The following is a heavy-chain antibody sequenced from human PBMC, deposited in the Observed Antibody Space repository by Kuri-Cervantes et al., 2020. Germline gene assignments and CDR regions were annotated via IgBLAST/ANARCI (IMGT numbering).Heavy chain of an antibody. Sequence: SETLSLTCTVSGGSISSGDYYWSWIRQPPGKGLEWIGYIYYSGSTYYNPSLKSRVTISVDTSKNQFSLKLSSVTAADTAVYYCARDKGQGYSSSWYGGNLIGGGMDVWGQGTTVTVSS. V-gene: IGHV4-30-4*02. CDR1: GGSISSGDYY. J-gene: IGHJ6*02. CDR2: IYYSGST. D-gene: IGHD6-13*01. CDR3: ARDKGQGYSSSWYGGNLIGGGMDV.